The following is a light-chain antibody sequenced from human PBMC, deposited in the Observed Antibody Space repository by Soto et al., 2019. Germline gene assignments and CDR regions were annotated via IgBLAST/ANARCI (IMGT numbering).Light chain of an antibody. CDR1: TGEVTSGYF. V-gene: IGLV7-43*01. Sequence: QAVVTQEPSLTVSPGGTVTLTCASSTGEVTSGYFPNWIQQKPGQAPRSLIYNTNNKYSWTPARFSGSLLGGKAALTLSGVQPEDEAAYYCLLYLTGHVRLFGGGTKLTVL. CDR2: NTN. J-gene: IGLJ2*01. CDR3: LLYLTGHVRL.